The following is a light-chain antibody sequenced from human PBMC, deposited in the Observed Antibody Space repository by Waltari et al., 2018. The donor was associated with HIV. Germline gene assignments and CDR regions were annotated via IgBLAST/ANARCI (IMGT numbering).Light chain of an antibody. CDR1: SSNIGIST. CDR3: AAWDDRLNGPV. CDR2: SNN. Sequence: SVLAQPPSASGTPGQRITISCSGSSSNIGISTLNWYQQLPGTAPKLLIYSNNQRPSGVPDRFSGSKSGTSASLAISGLQSEDEGDYYCAAWDDRLNGPVFGGGTKLTVL. V-gene: IGLV1-44*01. J-gene: IGLJ2*01.